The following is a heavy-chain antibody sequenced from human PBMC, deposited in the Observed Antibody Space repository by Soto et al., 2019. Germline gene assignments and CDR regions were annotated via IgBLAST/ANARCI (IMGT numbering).Heavy chain of an antibody. CDR2: INHSGST. CDR3: ARGRADTAMVFDY. D-gene: IGHD5-18*01. V-gene: IGHV4-34*01. Sequence: SETLSLTCAVYGGSFSGYYWSWIRQPPGKGLEWIGEINHSGSTNYNPSLKSRVTISVDTSKNQFSLKLSSVTAADTAVYYCARGRADTAMVFDYWGQGTLVTVSS. J-gene: IGHJ4*02. CDR1: GGSFSGYY.